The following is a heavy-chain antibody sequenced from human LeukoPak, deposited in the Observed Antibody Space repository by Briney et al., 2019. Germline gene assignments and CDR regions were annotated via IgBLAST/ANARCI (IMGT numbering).Heavy chain of an antibody. CDR1: GGSFSGYY. CDR3: ARAGYSYGLFRAYYGMDV. J-gene: IGHJ6*02. CDR2: INHSGST. D-gene: IGHD5-18*01. V-gene: IGHV4-34*01. Sequence: SETLSLTCAVYGGSFSGYYWSWIRQPPGKGLEWIGEINHSGSTNYNPSLKSQVTISVDTSKNQFSLKLSSVTAADTAVYYCARAGYSYGLFRAYYGMDVWGQGTTVTVSS.